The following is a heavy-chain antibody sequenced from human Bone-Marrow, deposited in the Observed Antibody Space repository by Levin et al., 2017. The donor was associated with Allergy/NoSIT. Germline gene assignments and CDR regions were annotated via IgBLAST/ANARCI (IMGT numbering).Heavy chain of an antibody. CDR1: GFTFTNYW. V-gene: IGHV3-7*01. Sequence: TGGSLRLSCTASGFTFTNYWMAWVRQGPGKGLECVAKTNQDGSETYYVDSVKGRFTLSRDNAKNSLFLQMDSLRVEDTALYYCARDATRGGDFDYWGQGALVTVSS. CDR3: ARDATRGGDFDY. J-gene: IGHJ4*02. D-gene: IGHD2-2*01. CDR2: TNQDGSET.